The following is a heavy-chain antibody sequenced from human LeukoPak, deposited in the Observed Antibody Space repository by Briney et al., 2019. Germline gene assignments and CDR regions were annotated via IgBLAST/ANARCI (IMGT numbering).Heavy chain of an antibody. CDR2: IVVGSGNT. CDR3: AAVRLRFLEWWDFYYMDV. J-gene: IGHJ6*03. D-gene: IGHD3-3*01. CDR1: GSTFTSSA. Sequence: ASVTVSFKASGSTFTSSAMQWVRQARGQRLEWIGWIVVGSGNTNYAQKFQERVTITRDMSTSTAYVELSSLRSEDTAVYYCAAVRLRFLEWWDFYYMDVWGKGTTVTVS. V-gene: IGHV1-58*02.